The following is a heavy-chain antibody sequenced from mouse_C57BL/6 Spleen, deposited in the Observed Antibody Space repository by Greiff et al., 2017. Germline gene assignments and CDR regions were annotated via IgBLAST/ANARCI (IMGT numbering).Heavy chain of an antibody. CDR2: ISDGGSYT. CDR3: ASCRGSGYDAMDY. Sequence: DVKLQESGGGLVKPGGSLKLSCAASGFTFSSYAMSWVRQTPEKRLEWVATISDGGSYTYYPDNVKGRFTISRDNAKNNLYLQMSHLKSEETAMYSGASCRGSGYDAMDYWGQGTSVTVSS. V-gene: IGHV5-4*03. J-gene: IGHJ4*01. CDR1: GFTFSSYA. D-gene: IGHD3-2*02.